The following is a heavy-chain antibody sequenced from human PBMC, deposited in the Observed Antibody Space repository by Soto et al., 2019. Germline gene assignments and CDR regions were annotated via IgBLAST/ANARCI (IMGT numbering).Heavy chain of an antibody. CDR3: ARDYGDLNWFDP. V-gene: IGHV3-30-3*01. Sequence: QVQLVESGGGVVQPGRSLRLSCAASGFTFSSYAMHWVRQAPGKGLEWVAVISYDGSNKYYADSGKGRFPISRDNSKNTLYLQMNSLRAEDTAVYYCARDYGDLNWFDPWGQGTLVTVSS. CDR2: ISYDGSNK. J-gene: IGHJ5*02. D-gene: IGHD4-17*01. CDR1: GFTFSSYA.